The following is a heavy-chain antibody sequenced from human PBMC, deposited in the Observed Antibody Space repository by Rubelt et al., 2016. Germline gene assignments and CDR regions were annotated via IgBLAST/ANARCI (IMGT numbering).Heavy chain of an antibody. D-gene: IGHD3-10*01. CDR3: ARKVKRRGAGANWFDP. CDR1: GGSISSGGYY. CDR2: IYYRWST. Sequence: QVQLQESGPGLVKPSQTLSLTCTVSGGSISSGGYYWSWIRHHPGKGLEWLGYIYYRWSTNYNPPCRCGLPLALYRSTNQFSVKLGAVTAADTAVYYCARKVKRRGAGANWFDPWGQGTLVTVSS. J-gene: IGHJ5*02. V-gene: IGHV4-61*08.